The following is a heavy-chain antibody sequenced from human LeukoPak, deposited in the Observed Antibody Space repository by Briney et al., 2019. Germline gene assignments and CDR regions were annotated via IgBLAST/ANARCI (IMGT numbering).Heavy chain of an antibody. D-gene: IGHD3-22*01. Sequence: ASVKVSCRASGYTFTSYAIHWVRQAPGQRLEWMGWINAGNGNTKYSQKFQGRVTITMDTSASTAYMELSSLRSDDTAVYYCARCLFYYGSSGYYPYYFDYWGQGTLVTVSS. CDR1: GYTFTSYA. CDR3: ARCLFYYGSSGYYPYYFDY. CDR2: INAGNGNT. J-gene: IGHJ4*02. V-gene: IGHV1-3*01.